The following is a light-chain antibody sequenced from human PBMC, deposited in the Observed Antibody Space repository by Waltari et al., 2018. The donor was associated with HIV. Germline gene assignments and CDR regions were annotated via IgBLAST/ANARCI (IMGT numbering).Light chain of an antibody. CDR1: SIDVGSYNL. Sequence: QSALTQPASVSGSPGQSITISCTGTSIDVGSYNLVSWYQQHPGKAPKLMIYEVSKRPSGVSNRFSGSKSGNTASLTISGLQAEDEADYYCCSYVGWSTILYVFGTGTKVTVL. CDR3: CSYVGWSTILYV. V-gene: IGLV2-23*02. J-gene: IGLJ1*01. CDR2: EVS.